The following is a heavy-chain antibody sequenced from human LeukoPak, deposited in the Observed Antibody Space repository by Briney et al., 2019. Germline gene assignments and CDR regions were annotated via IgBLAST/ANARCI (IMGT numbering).Heavy chain of an antibody. J-gene: IGHJ4*02. CDR2: ISGSGGST. V-gene: IGHV3-23*01. CDR1: GFTFSSYA. CDR3: AKGIESSGSYYTGFDY. Sequence: GGSLRLSCAASGFTFSSYAMSWVRQAPGKGLEWVSGISGSGGSTYYAGSVEGRFTISRDNSKTTLYLQMNSLRAEDTAVYYCAKGIESSGSYYTGFDYWGQGTLVTVSS. D-gene: IGHD1-26*01.